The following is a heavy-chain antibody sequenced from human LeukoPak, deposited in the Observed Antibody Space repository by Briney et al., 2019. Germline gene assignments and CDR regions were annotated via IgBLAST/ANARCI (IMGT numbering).Heavy chain of an antibody. D-gene: IGHD5-18*01. Sequence: GGSLRLSCAASGFPFSHYYMSWIRQAPGKGLEWVSSISSSSTYIYYADSVKGRFTISRDNAKNSLYLQMNSLRAEDTAVYYCAREPTAVILWGQGTLVTVSS. CDR2: ISSSSTYI. J-gene: IGHJ4*02. CDR3: AREPTAVIL. V-gene: IGHV3-11*06. CDR1: GFPFSHYY.